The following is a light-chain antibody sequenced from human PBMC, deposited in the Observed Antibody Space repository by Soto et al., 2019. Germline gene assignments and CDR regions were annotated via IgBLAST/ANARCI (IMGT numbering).Light chain of an antibody. Sequence: DIVMTQSPHSLAVSLGERATINCKSSQSLLSSSNNKNYLAWFQQKPGQAPKLLISSASTRYSGVPDRFSGSGSGTDVTLTISSLQAEDVAVYYCQQYYGSSITFGPGTKLEIK. J-gene: IGKJ3*01. V-gene: IGKV4-1*01. CDR2: SAS. CDR3: QQYYGSSIT. CDR1: QSLLSSSNNKNY.